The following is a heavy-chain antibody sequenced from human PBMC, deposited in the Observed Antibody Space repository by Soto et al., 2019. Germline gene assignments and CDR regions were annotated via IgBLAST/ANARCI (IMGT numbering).Heavy chain of an antibody. CDR2: ICSNSANI. CDR3: AKAYCDGDCYTWRGYFHN. V-gene: IGHV3-9*02. D-gene: IGHD2-21*01. Sequence: GGSLRLSCEGSGFRSDDYVMHCVRQAPGKGLEWVSGICSNSANIEYADSVKGRFTISRDNPKNSLYLQMNSLRVEDTAFYYCAKAYCDGDCYTWRGYFHNWGQGTLVTVSS. CDR1: GFRSDDYV. J-gene: IGHJ1*01.